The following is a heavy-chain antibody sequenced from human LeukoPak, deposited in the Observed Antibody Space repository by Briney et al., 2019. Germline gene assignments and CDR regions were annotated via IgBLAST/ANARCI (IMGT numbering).Heavy chain of an antibody. CDR2: ISYDGSNK. V-gene: IGHV3-30*18. J-gene: IGHJ4*02. Sequence: GGSLRLSCAASGFTFSSYGMHWVRQAPGKGLEWVAVISYDGSNKYYADSVKGRFTISRDNSKNTLYLQMNSLRAEDTAVYYCAKDSAAAFDYWGQGTLVTVPS. CDR1: GFTFSSYG. D-gene: IGHD2-2*01. CDR3: AKDSAAAFDY.